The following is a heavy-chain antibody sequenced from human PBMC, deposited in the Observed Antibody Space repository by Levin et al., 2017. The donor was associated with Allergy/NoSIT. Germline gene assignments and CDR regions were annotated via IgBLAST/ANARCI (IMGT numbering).Heavy chain of an antibody. V-gene: IGHV4-59*01. CDR2: IYYSGST. J-gene: IGHJ4*02. Sequence: SETLSLTCTVSGGSISSYYWSWIRQPPGKGLEWIGYIYYSGSTNYNPSLKSRVTISVDTSKNQFSLRLSSVTAADTAVYYCAFGDYVGNFDYWGQGTLVTVSS. CDR1: GGSISSYY. D-gene: IGHD4-17*01. CDR3: AFGDYVGNFDY.